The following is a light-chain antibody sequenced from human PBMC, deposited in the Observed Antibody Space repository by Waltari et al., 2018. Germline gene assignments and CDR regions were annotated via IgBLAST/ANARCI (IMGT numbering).Light chain of an antibody. CDR2: GAS. CDR1: QSIDKN. V-gene: IGKV3-15*01. Sequence: EVVMTQSPATLSVSPGERVTLSCKASQSIDKNLAWYQQKPGQAPRLLIYGASTRATGVPARFSGSGSGTEFTLTISSLQFEDCAVFYCQQYNRWPPLTFGGGTKVEIK. CDR3: QQYNRWPPLT. J-gene: IGKJ4*01.